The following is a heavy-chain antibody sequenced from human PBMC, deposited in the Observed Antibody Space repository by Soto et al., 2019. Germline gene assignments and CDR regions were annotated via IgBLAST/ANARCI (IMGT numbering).Heavy chain of an antibody. CDR3: ARHSSGLHYYDY. J-gene: IGHJ4*02. CDR2: ISGSSRYT. Sequence: KPGGSLRLSCAASGFNFSDHYMNWIRQAPGKGLEWVSYISGSSRYTNFADSVKGRFTISRDNAKNSLYLQMNSLRAEDTAVYYCARHSSGLHYYDYWGQGTPVTVSS. CDR1: GFNFSDHY. D-gene: IGHD6-19*01. V-gene: IGHV3-11*06.